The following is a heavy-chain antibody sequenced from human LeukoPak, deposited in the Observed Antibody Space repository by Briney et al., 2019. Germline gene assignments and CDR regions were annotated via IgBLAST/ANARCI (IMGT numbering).Heavy chain of an antibody. D-gene: IGHD6-13*01. CDR2: IYYSGST. Sequence: PSETLPLTCTVSGGSISSYYWSWIRQPPGKGLEWIGYIYYSGSTNYNPSLKSRVTISVDTSKNQFSLKLSSVTAADTAVYYCAREVYSKGDFDYWGQGTLVTVSS. CDR1: GGSISSYY. V-gene: IGHV4-59*01. CDR3: AREVYSKGDFDY. J-gene: IGHJ4*02.